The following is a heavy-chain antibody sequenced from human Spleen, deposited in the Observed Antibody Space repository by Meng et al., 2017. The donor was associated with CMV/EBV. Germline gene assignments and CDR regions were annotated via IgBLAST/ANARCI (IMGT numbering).Heavy chain of an antibody. CDR3: ARDMFWFGELSRYAMDV. CDR2: ISSGSNDI. CDR1: GFTYSSYT. Sequence: GESLKISCAASGFTYSSYTMHWVRQAPGRGLEWVASISSGSNDINYADTLRGRFTISRDNTQNLLYLQMNSLRGEDTAMYFCARDMFWFGELSRYAMDVWGQGTMVTVSS. D-gene: IGHD3-10*01. V-gene: IGHV3-21*06. J-gene: IGHJ6*02.